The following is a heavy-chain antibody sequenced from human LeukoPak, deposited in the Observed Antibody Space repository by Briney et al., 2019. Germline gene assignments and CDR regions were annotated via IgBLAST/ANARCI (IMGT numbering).Heavy chain of an antibody. CDR1: GGSISSSSYY. Sequence: SETLSLTCTVSGGSISSSSYYWGWIRQPPGKGLEWIGSIYYSGSTYYNPPLKSRVTISVDTSKNQFSLKLSSVTAADTAVYYCARDLGYCSSTSCRNWFDPWGQGTLVTVSS. D-gene: IGHD2-2*01. V-gene: IGHV4-39*07. J-gene: IGHJ5*02. CDR2: IYYSGST. CDR3: ARDLGYCSSTSCRNWFDP.